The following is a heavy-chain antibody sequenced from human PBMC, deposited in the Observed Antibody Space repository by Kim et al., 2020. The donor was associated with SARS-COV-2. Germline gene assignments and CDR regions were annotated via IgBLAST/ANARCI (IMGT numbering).Heavy chain of an antibody. D-gene: IGHD3-10*01. Sequence: GGSLRLSCAASGFTFSSYAMHWVRQAPGKGLEWVAVISYDGSNKYYADSVKGRFTISRDNSKNTLYLQMNSLRAEDTAVYYCASLHYYGSGPYFDYWGQGTLVTVSS. V-gene: IGHV3-30-3*01. CDR3: ASLHYYGSGPYFDY. CDR1: GFTFSSYA. CDR2: ISYDGSNK. J-gene: IGHJ4*02.